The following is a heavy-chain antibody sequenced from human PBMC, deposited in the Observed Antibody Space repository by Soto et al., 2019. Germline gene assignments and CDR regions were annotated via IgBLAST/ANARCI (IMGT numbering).Heavy chain of an antibody. CDR2: IIPIFGTT. D-gene: IGHD2-2*03. CDR1: GGTFSSHA. V-gene: IGHV1-69*13. Sequence: SVKVSCKASGGTFSSHAISWVRQAPGRGLEWMGGIIPIFGTTNYAQNFRARVTSTADESTSTAYMELSSLTSEDTAVYYCGSVGYCSSTNCLFYYYHYGMDVWGQGTTVTVSS. CDR3: GSVGYCSSTNCLFYYYHYGMDV. J-gene: IGHJ6*02.